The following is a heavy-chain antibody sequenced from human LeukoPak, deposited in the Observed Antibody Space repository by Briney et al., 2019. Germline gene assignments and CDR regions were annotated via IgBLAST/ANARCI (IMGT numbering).Heavy chain of an antibody. CDR2: IGGGGGDR. CDR3: AKHLRCSGDSCYRPSYYYYGMDV. Sequence: GGSLRLSCAVSGFTFSNHAMSWVRQAPGKGLEWVSTIGGGGGDRYYADSVEGRFTISRDNSKNTLYLQMNSLRAEDTAVYYCAKHLRCSGDSCYRPSYYYYGMDVWGQGTTVTVSS. V-gene: IGHV3-23*01. J-gene: IGHJ6*02. D-gene: IGHD2-15*01. CDR1: GFTFSNHA.